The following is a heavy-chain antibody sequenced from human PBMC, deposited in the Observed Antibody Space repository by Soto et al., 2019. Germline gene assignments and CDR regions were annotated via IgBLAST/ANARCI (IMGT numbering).Heavy chain of an antibody. CDR3: AKTDYGDFSIWFDP. Sequence: EVQLLESWGGLVQPGGSLRLSCAASGFTFSSYAMSGCRQAPGKGVEWVASMSGSGGSTYYADSVKGRFTISRDNSKNTLYLHMNSLRAEDTAVYYCAKTDYGDFSIWFDPWGQGTLVTVSS. J-gene: IGHJ5*02. CDR1: GFTFSSYA. CDR2: MSGSGGST. D-gene: IGHD4-17*01. V-gene: IGHV3-23*01.